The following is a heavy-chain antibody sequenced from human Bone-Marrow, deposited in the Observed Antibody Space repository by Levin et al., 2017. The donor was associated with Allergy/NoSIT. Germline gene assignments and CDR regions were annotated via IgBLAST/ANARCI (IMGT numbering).Heavy chain of an antibody. CDR2: IRSKAYGGTT. Sequence: GESLKISCTASGFTFGDYAMSWFRQAPGKGLEWVGFIRSKAYGGTTEYAASVKGRFTISRDDSKSIAYLQMNSLKTEDTAVYYCTRVVYGGSHRFDPWGQGTLVTVSS. J-gene: IGHJ5*02. V-gene: IGHV3-49*03. CDR1: GFTFGDYA. D-gene: IGHD2-15*01. CDR3: TRVVYGGSHRFDP.